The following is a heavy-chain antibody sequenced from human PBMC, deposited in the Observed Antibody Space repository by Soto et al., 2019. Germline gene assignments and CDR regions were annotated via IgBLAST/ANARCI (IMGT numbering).Heavy chain of an antibody. J-gene: IGHJ4*02. V-gene: IGHV3-11*06. CDR3: ARLSDPAPDY. CDR1: GFTVSDYY. Sequence: LGGSLRLSCAASGFTVSDYYMSWVGQAPGKGLEWVSYISSSSSYTNYADSVKGRFTISRDNAKNSLYLQMNSLRAEDTAVYYCARLSDPAPDYWGQGTLVTVSS. CDR2: ISSSSSYT.